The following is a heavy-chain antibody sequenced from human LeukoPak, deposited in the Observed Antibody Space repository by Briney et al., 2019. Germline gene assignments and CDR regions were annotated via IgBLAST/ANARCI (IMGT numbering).Heavy chain of an antibody. CDR3: AKNEGWELPSYYFDY. Sequence: AQPGASLRLSCAASGFTFSDYAMSWVRQAPGKGLEWVSHIHKHGGDPSYADSVTGRFTVSRENSKNTLWLQMNSLRADDTAVYYCAKNEGWELPSYYFDYWGHGTLITVSS. D-gene: IGHD4-23*01. CDR1: GFTFSDYA. J-gene: IGHJ4*01. CDR2: IHKHGGDP. V-gene: IGHV3-23*01.